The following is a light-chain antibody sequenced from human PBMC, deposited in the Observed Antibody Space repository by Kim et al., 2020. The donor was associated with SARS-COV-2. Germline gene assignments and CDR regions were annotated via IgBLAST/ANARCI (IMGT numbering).Light chain of an antibody. CDR2: DAS. J-gene: IGKJ4*01. Sequence: EIVLTQSPATLSLSLGERATLSCTASQSVSISLAWYQHKPGQAPRLLIYDASNRATDIPARFSGSGSGTDFTLTISSLEPEDFAVYYCSQRSNWPVTFGGGTKVDIK. CDR3: SQRSNWPVT. V-gene: IGKV3-11*01. CDR1: QSVSIS.